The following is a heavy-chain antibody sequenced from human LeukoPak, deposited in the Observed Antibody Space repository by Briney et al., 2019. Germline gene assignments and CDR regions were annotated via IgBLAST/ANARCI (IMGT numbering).Heavy chain of an antibody. J-gene: IGHJ5*02. CDR2: VYYTGST. Sequence: SETLSLTCTVSGDSVTSGTFYCAWLRQPPGKGLEWIATVYYTGSTYYNPSLKSRVTISMDTSKDQFSLDLRSVVAPDTAVYYCARHSGSGSLSRPFDPWGQGTLVTVSS. CDR1: GDSVTSGTFY. V-gene: IGHV4-39*01. CDR3: ARHSGSGSLSRPFDP. D-gene: IGHD3-10*01.